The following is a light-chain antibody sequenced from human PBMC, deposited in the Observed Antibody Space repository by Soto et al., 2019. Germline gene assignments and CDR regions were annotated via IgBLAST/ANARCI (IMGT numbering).Light chain of an antibody. CDR3: QQANSFPST. J-gene: IGKJ5*01. CDR2: AAS. V-gene: IGKV1-12*02. Sequence: DIQMTQSPSSLSASVGDRVTITCQASQDITNYLNWYQQKPGKAPKLLIYAASSLQSGVPSRFSGSGSGTDFTLTISSLQPEDFATYYCQQANSFPSTFGQGTRLEIK. CDR1: QDITNY.